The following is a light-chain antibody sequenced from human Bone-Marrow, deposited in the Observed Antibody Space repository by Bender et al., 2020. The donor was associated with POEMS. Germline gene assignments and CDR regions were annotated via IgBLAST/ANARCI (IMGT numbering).Light chain of an antibody. CDR3: CSYAGRPWV. J-gene: IGLJ3*02. Sequence: QSALTQPASVSGSPGPSITISCTGTSSDVGYYKLISWYQQYPGKAPKLMIYAVTKRPSGVSNRFSGSKSGNTASLTISGLQPEDEADYFCCSYAGRPWVFGGGTKLTVL. CDR2: AVT. CDR1: SSDVGYYKL. V-gene: IGLV2-23*02.